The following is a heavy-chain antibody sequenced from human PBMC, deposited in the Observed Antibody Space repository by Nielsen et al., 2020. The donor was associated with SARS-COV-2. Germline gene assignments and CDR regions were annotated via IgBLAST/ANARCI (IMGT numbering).Heavy chain of an antibody. CDR2: ISYDGSNK. CDR1: GFTFSSYA. CDR3: ARANWGNYYYGMDV. J-gene: IGHJ6*02. Sequence: GGSLRLSCAVSGFTFSSYAMHWVRQAPGKGLEWVAVISYDGSNKYYADSVKGRFTISRDNSKNTLYLQMNSLRAEDTAVYYCARANWGNYYYGMDVWGQGTTVTASS. V-gene: IGHV3-30-3*01. D-gene: IGHD7-27*01.